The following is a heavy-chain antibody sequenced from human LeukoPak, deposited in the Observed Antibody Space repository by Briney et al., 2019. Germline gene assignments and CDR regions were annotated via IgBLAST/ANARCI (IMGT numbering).Heavy chain of an antibody. CDR2: IKQDGSEK. CDR1: GFTFSSYW. Sequence: GGSLRLSCAASGFTFSSYWMSWVRQTPGKGLEWVANIKQDGSEKYYVDSVKGRFTISRDNAKNSLYLQMNSLRAEDTAVYYCARDTLPSYYYDSSGYYTAFDIWGQGTMVTVSS. CDR3: ARDTLPSYYYDSSGYYTAFDI. J-gene: IGHJ3*02. D-gene: IGHD3-22*01. V-gene: IGHV3-7*01.